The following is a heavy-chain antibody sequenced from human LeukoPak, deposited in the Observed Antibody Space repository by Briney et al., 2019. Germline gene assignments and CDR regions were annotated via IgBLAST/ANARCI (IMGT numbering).Heavy chain of an antibody. Sequence: SETLSLTCSVSGGTIRSSIYYWAWIRQSPGKGLEWIGGIYYSGSTYYNPSLKSRVTISVDTSKNQFSLKLSSVTAADTAVYYCARGPDPWDYYMDVWGKGTTVTVSS. J-gene: IGHJ6*03. CDR2: IYYSGST. CDR3: ARGPDPWDYYMDV. D-gene: IGHD7-27*01. V-gene: IGHV4-39*01. CDR1: GGTIRSSIYY.